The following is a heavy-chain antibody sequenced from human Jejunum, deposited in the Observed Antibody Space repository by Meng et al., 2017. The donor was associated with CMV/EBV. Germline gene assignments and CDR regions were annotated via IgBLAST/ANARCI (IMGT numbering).Heavy chain of an antibody. CDR1: GYTFNIDG. CDR2: ISSYSGNT. Sequence: KASGYTFNIDGISWVRQAPGQGLEYMGWISSYSGNTEYAQKFQGRLTVTTDTSTNTAYMELRNLRSDDTAMYYCAREANGGLAGFDYWGQGTLVTVSS. V-gene: IGHV1-18*01. CDR3: AREANGGLAGFDY. D-gene: IGHD3-16*01. J-gene: IGHJ4*02.